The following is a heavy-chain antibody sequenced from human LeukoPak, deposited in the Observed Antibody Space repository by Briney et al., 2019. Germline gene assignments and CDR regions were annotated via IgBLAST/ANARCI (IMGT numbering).Heavy chain of an antibody. D-gene: IGHD3-3*01. J-gene: IGHJ4*02. V-gene: IGHV3-21*01. CDR1: GFTFSSYS. CDR2: ITGSSGYI. CDR3: ARVRSGYYIDC. Sequence: GGSLRLSCAASGFTFSSYSMNWVRQAPGKGPEWLSFITGSSGYIYYSDSVKGRFTISRDDAKNSLWLQMNSLRAEDTAVYYCARVRSGYYIDCWGQGTPVTVSS.